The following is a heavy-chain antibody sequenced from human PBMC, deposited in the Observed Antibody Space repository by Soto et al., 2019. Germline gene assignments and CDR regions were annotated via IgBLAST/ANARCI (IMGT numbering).Heavy chain of an antibody. CDR2: IWYDGSNK. CDR3: AREPLPYCSGGSCYKGHDY. D-gene: IGHD2-15*01. CDR1: GFTFSSYG. J-gene: IGHJ4*02. V-gene: IGHV3-33*01. Sequence: PGGALRLSCAASGFTFSSYGMHWVRQAPGKGLEWVAVIWYDGSNKYYADSVKGRFTISRDNSKNTLYLQMNSLRAEDTAVYYCAREPLPYCSGGSCYKGHDYWGQGTLVTVSS.